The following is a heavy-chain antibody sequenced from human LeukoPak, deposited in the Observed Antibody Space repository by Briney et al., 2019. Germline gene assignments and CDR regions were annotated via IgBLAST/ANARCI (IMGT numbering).Heavy chain of an antibody. CDR3: ARDYGGNSELTFDY. CDR1: GGTFISYA. J-gene: IGHJ4*02. V-gene: IGHV1-69*17. D-gene: IGHD4-23*01. CDR2: IIPIFGIA. Sequence: ASVKVSCKASGGTFISYAISWVGQAPGQGLEWMGGIIPIFGIANYAQKFQGRVTITADKSTSTAYMELSILRSEATAVYYCARDYGGNSELTFDYWGQGTLVTVSS.